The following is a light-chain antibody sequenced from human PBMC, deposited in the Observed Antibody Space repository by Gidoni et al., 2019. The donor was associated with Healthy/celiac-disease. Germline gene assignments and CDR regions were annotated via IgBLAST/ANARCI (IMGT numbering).Light chain of an antibody. CDR3: QQRSNWPPT. Sequence: EIVLTQSPATLSLSPGERATLSCRASQSISSYLAWYQQKPGQAPRLLIYDASNGATGIPARFSGSGSGTDFTLTISNLEPEDFAVYYCQQRSNWPPTFGQGTRLEIK. V-gene: IGKV3-11*01. CDR1: QSISSY. J-gene: IGKJ5*01. CDR2: DAS.